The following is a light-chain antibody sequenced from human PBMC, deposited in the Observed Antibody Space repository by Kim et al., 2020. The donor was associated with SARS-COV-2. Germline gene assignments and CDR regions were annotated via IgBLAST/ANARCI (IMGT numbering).Light chain of an antibody. CDR2: KAS. Sequence: DIQMTQSPSTLSASVGDRVTITCRASQSISNWLAWYQQKPGKAPKLLIYKASNLQSGVPSRFSGSGSGTEFSLTISSLQTDDFATYYCQQYNTYPLTFGGGTKVDIK. J-gene: IGKJ4*01. CDR3: QQYNTYPLT. CDR1: QSISNW. V-gene: IGKV1-5*03.